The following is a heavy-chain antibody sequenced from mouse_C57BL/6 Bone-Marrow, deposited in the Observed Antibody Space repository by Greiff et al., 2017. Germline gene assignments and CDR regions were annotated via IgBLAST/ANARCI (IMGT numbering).Heavy chain of an antibody. V-gene: IGHV1-81*01. CDR3: ARRIITTVVDY. D-gene: IGHD1-1*01. CDR1: GYTFTSYG. CDR2: IYPRSGNT. Sequence: VQLVESGAELARPGASVKLSCKASGYTFTSYGISWVKQRTGQGLEWIGEIYPRSGNTYYNEKFKGKATLTADKSSSTAYMELRSLTSEDSAVYFCARRIITTVVDYWGQGTTRTVSS. J-gene: IGHJ2*01.